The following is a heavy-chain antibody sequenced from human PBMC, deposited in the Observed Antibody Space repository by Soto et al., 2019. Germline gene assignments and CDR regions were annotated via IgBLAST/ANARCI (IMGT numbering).Heavy chain of an antibody. Sequence: QVQLVQPGAEVKKPGSSVKVSCKASGGTFSSYGISWVRQAPGQGLEWMGGIITIFGTANYAQKFQGRVTITADESTSTAYMELSSLRSEDTAVYYCATPRGHDYGDFGAFDIWGQGTMVTVSS. CDR3: ATPRGHDYGDFGAFDI. V-gene: IGHV1-69*01. CDR1: GGTFSSYG. D-gene: IGHD4-17*01. CDR2: IITIFGTA. J-gene: IGHJ3*02.